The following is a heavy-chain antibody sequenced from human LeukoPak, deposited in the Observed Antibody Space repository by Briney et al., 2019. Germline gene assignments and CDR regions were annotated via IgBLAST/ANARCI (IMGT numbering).Heavy chain of an antibody. J-gene: IGHJ4*02. CDR3: AKEGAWLLGY. D-gene: IGHD3-22*01. Sequence: GGSLRLTCAASGFTFTSYVMYWLRQYPGKGLEWVSAISGSGTSTYYADSVKGRFTISRDNSKNTLYLQMNSLRAEDTAVYYCAKEGAWLLGYWGQGTLVTVSS. V-gene: IGHV3-23*01. CDR1: GFTFTSYV. CDR2: ISGSGTST.